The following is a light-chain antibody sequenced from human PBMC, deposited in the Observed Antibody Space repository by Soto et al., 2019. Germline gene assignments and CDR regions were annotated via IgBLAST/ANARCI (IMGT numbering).Light chain of an antibody. Sequence: QSALTQPASVSGSPGQSITISCTGTSSDVGTYNYVSWYQQHPGKAPKLVIYEVSYRPSGVSNRFSGSKSGNTASLTISGLQAEDEADYYCKSYTSSGTLVVFGGGTQLTVL. J-gene: IGLJ2*01. CDR1: SSDVGTYNY. V-gene: IGLV2-14*01. CDR2: EVS. CDR3: KSYTSSGTLVV.